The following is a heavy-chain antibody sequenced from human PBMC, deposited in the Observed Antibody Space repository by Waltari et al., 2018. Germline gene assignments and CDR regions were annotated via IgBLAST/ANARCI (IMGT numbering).Heavy chain of an antibody. D-gene: IGHD5-12*01. CDR2: IYYSGST. J-gene: IGHJ5*02. V-gene: IGHV4-39*01. CDR1: GGSISSSSYY. Sequence: QLQLQESGPGLVKPSETLSLTCTVSGGSISSSSYYWGWIRQSPGKGLEWIGSIYYSGSTYYNPTLKSRVTISGDTSKNQFSLKLSSVTAADTAVYYCARHWKKSGYRFDPWGQGTLVIVSS. CDR3: ARHWKKSGYRFDP.